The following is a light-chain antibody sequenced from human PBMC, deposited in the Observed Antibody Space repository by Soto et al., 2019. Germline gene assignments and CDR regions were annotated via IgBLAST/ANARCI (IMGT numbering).Light chain of an antibody. Sequence: DIHRTQSPSSLSSSIGYRVTITLLAIQTIVNFLAWYQQRPRKVPRLLIYAAAALQSGLPSRFSGSGSGIDFTLPIASLQAEDVATYYCQKYNRPPITFGQGTRLAI. CDR3: QKYNRPPIT. V-gene: IGKV1-27*01. J-gene: IGKJ5*01. CDR1: QTIVNF. CDR2: AAA.